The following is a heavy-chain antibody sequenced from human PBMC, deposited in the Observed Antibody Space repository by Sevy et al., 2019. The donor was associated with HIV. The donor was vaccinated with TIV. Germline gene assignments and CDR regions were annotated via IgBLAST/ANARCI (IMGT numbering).Heavy chain of an antibody. V-gene: IGHV3-7*03. CDR3: ARDLGYSTRGFDY. Sequence: GGSLRLSCAASGFTFSSYWMSWVHQAPGKGLEWVANIKQDGSEKYYVDSVKGRFTISRDNAKNSLYLQMNSLRAEDTAVYYCARDLGYSTRGFDYWGQGTLVTVSS. CDR2: IKQDGSEK. D-gene: IGHD6-13*01. J-gene: IGHJ4*02. CDR1: GFTFSSYW.